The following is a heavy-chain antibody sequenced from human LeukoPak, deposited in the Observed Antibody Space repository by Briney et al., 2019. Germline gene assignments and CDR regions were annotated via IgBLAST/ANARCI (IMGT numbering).Heavy chain of an antibody. V-gene: IGHV1-69*04. D-gene: IGHD1-14*01. Sequence: SVKVSCKTSGGTFDNYIISWVRQAPGQGLEWVGTIILILDIANYAQKFQGRVAITADTSTSTAYMELTNLGSEDTAVYFCAREPEGLTTESHWGQGTLVTASS. CDR3: AREPEGLTTESH. CDR2: IILILDIA. J-gene: IGHJ4*02. CDR1: GGTFDNYI.